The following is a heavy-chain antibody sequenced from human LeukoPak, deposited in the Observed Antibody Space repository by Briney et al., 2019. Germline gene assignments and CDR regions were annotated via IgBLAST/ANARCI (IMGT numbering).Heavy chain of an antibody. CDR2: ISAYNGNT. Sequence: GASVKVSCKASGYTFTSYGISWVRQAPGQGLEWMGWISAYNGNTNYAQKLQGRVTMTTDTSTSTAYMELRSLRSDDTAVYYCARFVEPLFHSSSSHSLDYWGQGTLVTVSS. J-gene: IGHJ4*02. V-gene: IGHV1-18*04. CDR3: ARFVEPLFHSSSSHSLDY. CDR1: GYTFTSYG. D-gene: IGHD6-13*01.